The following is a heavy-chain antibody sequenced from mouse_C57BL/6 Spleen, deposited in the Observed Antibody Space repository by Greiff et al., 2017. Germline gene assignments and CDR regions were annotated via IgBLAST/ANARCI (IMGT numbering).Heavy chain of an antibody. CDR2: IYPGGGYP. CDR3: ARSLGQGYFDV. J-gene: IGHJ1*03. CDR1: GYTFTNYW. V-gene: IGHV1-63*01. D-gene: IGHD4-1*01. Sequence: VQLQQSGAELVRPGTSVKMSCKASGYTFTNYWIGWAKQRPGHGLEWLGDIYPGGGYPNYNEKFKGKATLTADKSSSTAYMQFSSLTSEDSAIYYCARSLGQGYFDVWGTGTTVTVSS.